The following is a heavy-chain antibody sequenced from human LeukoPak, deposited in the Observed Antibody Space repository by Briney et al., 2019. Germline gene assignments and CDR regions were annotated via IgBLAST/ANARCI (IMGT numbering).Heavy chain of an antibody. CDR3: ARADRLHGGPYLIGP. CDR2: INSKSRSN. Sequence: ASVKVSCKTSRYSFTDYYMHSVRQAPGQGLEWRVWINSKSRSNSAAKKFQGRVTMARNTSITTVYMEVSWLTSDDTAIYYGARADRLHGGPYLIGPGGQGTLVPVSA. CDR1: RYSFTDYY. J-gene: IGHJ4*02. V-gene: IGHV1-2*02. D-gene: IGHD2-21*01.